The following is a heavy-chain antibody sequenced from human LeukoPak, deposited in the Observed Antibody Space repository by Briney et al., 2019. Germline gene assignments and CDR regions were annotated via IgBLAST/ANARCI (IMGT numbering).Heavy chain of an antibody. D-gene: IGHD3-3*01. J-gene: IGHJ4*02. CDR3: ASGRSGYYRYYFDY. Sequence: GASVKVSCKASGYAFTSYGISWVRQAPGQGLGWMGWISAYNGNTNHAQKLQGRVTMTTDTSTSTAYMELRSLRSDDTAVYYCASGRSGYYRYYFDYWGQGTLVTVSS. V-gene: IGHV1-18*01. CDR2: ISAYNGNT. CDR1: GYAFTSYG.